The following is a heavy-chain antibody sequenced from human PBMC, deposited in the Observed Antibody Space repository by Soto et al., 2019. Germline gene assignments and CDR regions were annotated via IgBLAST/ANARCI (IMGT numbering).Heavy chain of an antibody. CDR2: INHSGST. CDR1: GGSFSGYY. Sequence: QVQLQQWGAGLLKPSETLSLTCAVYGGSFSGYYWSWIRQPPGKGLEWIGEINHSGSTNYNPSLKSRVTISVDTSKNQFSLRLSSVTAADTAVYYCARGRIAAAGTPHWFYPWGQGTLVTVSS. J-gene: IGHJ5*02. CDR3: ARGRIAAAGTPHWFYP. D-gene: IGHD6-13*01. V-gene: IGHV4-34*01.